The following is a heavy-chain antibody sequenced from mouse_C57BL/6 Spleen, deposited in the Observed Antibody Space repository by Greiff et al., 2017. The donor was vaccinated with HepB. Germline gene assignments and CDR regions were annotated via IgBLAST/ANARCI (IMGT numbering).Heavy chain of an antibody. Sequence: QVQLKQSGAELVRPGASVKLSCKASGYTFTDYYINWVKQRPGQGLEWIARIYPGSGNTYYNEKFKGKATLTAEKSSSTAYMQLSSLTSEDSAVYFCARSVSSGYGFAYWGQGTLVTVSA. CDR1: GYTFTDYY. J-gene: IGHJ3*01. V-gene: IGHV1-76*01. CDR2: IYPGSGNT. D-gene: IGHD3-2*02. CDR3: ARSVSSGYGFAY.